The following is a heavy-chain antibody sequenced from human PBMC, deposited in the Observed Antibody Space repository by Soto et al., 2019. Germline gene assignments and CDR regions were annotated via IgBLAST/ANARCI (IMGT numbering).Heavy chain of an antibody. J-gene: IGHJ6*02. CDR2: INPSGGST. V-gene: IGHV1-46*01. CDR3: AWGRGGYSGYGAYYYYGMDV. CDR1: GYTFTSYY. Sequence: QVQLVQSGAEVKKPGASVKVSCKASGYTFTSYYMHWVRQAPGQGLEWMGIINPSGGSTSYAQKFQGRVTMTRDTSTSTVYMELSSLRSEDTAVYYCAWGRGGYSGYGAYYYYGMDVWGQGTTVTVSS. D-gene: IGHD5-12*01.